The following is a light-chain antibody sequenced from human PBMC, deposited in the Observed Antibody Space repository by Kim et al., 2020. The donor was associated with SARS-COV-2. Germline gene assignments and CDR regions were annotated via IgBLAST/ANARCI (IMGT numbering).Light chain of an antibody. CDR1: KLGDKY. J-gene: IGLJ1*01. Sequence: SYELTQPPSVSVSPGQTASITCSGDKLGDKYASWYQQKPGQSPVMVIFRDNRRPSGIPERFSGSNSGNTATLTISGTQAMDEADYYCQAWDSSIYVFGTGTKVTVL. CDR3: QAWDSSIYV. CDR2: RDN. V-gene: IGLV3-1*01.